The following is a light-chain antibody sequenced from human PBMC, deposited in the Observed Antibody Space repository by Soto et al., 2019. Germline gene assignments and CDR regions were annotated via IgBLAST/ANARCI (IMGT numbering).Light chain of an antibody. Sequence: QSVLTQPRSVSGSPGQSVTISGSGPSRDFGADNHVAWYQQYPDKAPEVMIYDVSQRPSGVPARFSGSKSGNTASLTISGLQAEDEADYYCCSYGGSVIFGGGTKLTVL. J-gene: IGLJ2*01. CDR3: CSYGGSVI. CDR1: SRDFGADNH. V-gene: IGLV2-11*01. CDR2: DVS.